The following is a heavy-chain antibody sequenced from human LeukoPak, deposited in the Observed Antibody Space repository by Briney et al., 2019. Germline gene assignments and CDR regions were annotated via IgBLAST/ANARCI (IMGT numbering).Heavy chain of an antibody. J-gene: IGHJ4*02. V-gene: IGHV3-23*01. Sequence: PGGSLRLSCAASGFTFSSYAMSWVRQAPGKGLEWVSAISGSGGSTYYADSVKGRFTISRDNSKNTLYLQMNSLRAEDTAVYYCARDLEVRELQGYSSGPQFNYWGQGTLVTVSS. CDR3: ARDLEVRELQGYSSGPQFNY. CDR2: ISGSGGST. CDR1: GFTFSSYA. D-gene: IGHD6-19*01.